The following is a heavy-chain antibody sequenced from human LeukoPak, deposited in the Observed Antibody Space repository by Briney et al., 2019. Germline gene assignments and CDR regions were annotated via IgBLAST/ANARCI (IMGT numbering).Heavy chain of an antibody. Sequence: PSETLSLTCTVSGGSISSYYWGWIRQPPGKGLEWIGYIYYSGSTNYNPSLKSRVTISVDTSKNQFSLKLSSVTAADTAVYYCARGSMWWWSLDYWGQGTLVTVSS. CDR1: GGSISSYY. J-gene: IGHJ4*02. CDR2: IYYSGST. CDR3: ARGSMWWWSLDY. D-gene: IGHD2-21*01. V-gene: IGHV4-59*01.